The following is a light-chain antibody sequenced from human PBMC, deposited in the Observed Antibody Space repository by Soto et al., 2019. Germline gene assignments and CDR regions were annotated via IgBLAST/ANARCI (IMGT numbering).Light chain of an antibody. J-gene: IGKJ4*01. V-gene: IGKV3-20*01. CDR2: GAS. CDR1: QSVSSSY. CDR3: QQCDGSPGLT. Sequence: EIVLPQSPGTLSLAPGERATLSCRASQSVSSSYFAWYQQKPGQAPRLRIYGASSRATGIPDRFSGSGSGTDFTLTISRLEPEDFAVYYCQQCDGSPGLTCGGGTKLEIK.